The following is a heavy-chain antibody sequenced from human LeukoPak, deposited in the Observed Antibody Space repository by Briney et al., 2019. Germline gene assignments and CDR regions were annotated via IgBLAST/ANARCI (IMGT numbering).Heavy chain of an antibody. CDR3: ARHITIPFHWFDP. J-gene: IGHJ5*02. V-gene: IGHV4-34*01. CDR1: GGSFSGYY. D-gene: IGHD3-10*01. Sequence: SETLSLTCAVYGGSFSGYYWSWIRQPPGKGLEWIGEINHSGSTNYNPSLKSRVTISVDTSRNQFSLKLSSVTAADTAVYYCARHITIPFHWFDPWGQGTLVTVSS. CDR2: INHSGST.